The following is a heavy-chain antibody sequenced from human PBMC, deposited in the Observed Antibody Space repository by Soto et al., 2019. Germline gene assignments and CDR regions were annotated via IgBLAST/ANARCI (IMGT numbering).Heavy chain of an antibody. V-gene: IGHV6-1*01. D-gene: IGHD3-16*01. CDR2: TYYRSRWQT. J-gene: IGHJ5*01. CDR1: GDSVSSNDAT. Sequence: QVQLQQSGPGLVKPSQTLSLTCAISGDSVSSNDATWDWIRQSPSRGLEWLGRTYYRSRWQTEYESSVKSRISINPDTSNNQVSLQLNYVTPDDTAVYYCARLIGNSWLDSWGQGTLVTVSS. CDR3: ARLIGNSWLDS.